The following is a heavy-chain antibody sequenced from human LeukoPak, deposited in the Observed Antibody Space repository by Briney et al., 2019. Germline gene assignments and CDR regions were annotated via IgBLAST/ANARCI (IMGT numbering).Heavy chain of an antibody. CDR3: ARESTAGYNSSWYGFRN. V-gene: IGHV3-7*01. CDR1: GFKFSDSW. J-gene: IGHJ1*01. D-gene: IGHD6-13*01. Sequence: GGSLRLSCAASGFKFSDSWMSWVRQAPGKGPEWVANIKPDGTEEHYVDSVKGRFTISRDNAKNSLFLQMGSLRVEDTAVYYCARESTAGYNSSWYGFRNWGRGTLVSVSS. CDR2: IKPDGTEE.